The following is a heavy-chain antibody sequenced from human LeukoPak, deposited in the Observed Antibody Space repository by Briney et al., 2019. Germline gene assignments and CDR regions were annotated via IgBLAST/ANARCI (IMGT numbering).Heavy chain of an antibody. Sequence: SETLSLTCTVSGGSISSSSYYWGWIRQPPGKGLEWIGSIYYSGSTNYNPSLKSRVTISVDTSKNQFSLKLSSVTAADTAVYYCARELGDCSSTSCQERAFDIWGQGTMVTVSS. V-gene: IGHV4-39*07. CDR3: ARELGDCSSTSCQERAFDI. CDR2: IYYSGST. CDR1: GGSISSSSYY. D-gene: IGHD2-2*01. J-gene: IGHJ3*02.